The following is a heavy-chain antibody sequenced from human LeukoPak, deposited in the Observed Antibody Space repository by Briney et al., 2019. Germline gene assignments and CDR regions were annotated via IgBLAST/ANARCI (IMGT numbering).Heavy chain of an antibody. CDR2: ISGSGGST. CDR1: GFTFSSYA. Sequence: PGGSLRLSCAASGFTFSSYAMSWVRQAPGKGLEWVSGISGSGGSTYYADSVKGRFTISRDNSKNTLYLQMNSLRAEDTAVYYCAKALWNYGSGSPDAFDIWGQGTMVTVSS. D-gene: IGHD3-10*01. V-gene: IGHV3-23*01. CDR3: AKALWNYGSGSPDAFDI. J-gene: IGHJ3*02.